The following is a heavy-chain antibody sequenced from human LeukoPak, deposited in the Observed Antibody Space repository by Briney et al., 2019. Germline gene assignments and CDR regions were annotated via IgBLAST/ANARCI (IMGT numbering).Heavy chain of an antibody. D-gene: IGHD4-17*01. Sequence: ASLKVSCKASGYTFTGYYMHWVRQAPGQGLEWMGWINPNSGGTNYAQKFQGRVTMTRDTSISTAYIELSRLRSDDTAVYYCARTTYDDSSFDYWGQGTLVTVSS. CDR2: INPNSGGT. CDR1: GYTFTGYY. CDR3: ARTTYDDSSFDY. V-gene: IGHV1-2*02. J-gene: IGHJ4*02.